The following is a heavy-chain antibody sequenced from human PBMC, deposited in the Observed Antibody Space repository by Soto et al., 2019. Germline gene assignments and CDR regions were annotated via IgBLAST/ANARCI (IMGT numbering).Heavy chain of an antibody. Sequence: PGGSLRLSCAVSGFTFSSFAMSWVRQAPGKGLEWVSVISGSGGSTYYADSVKGRFTISRDNSKNTLYLQMNSLRAEDSAVYYCAKEVSEDFCSTYWAYYYDGMDVRGQRTTAT. CDR1: GFTFSSFA. D-gene: IGHD3-3*01. V-gene: IGHV3-23*01. J-gene: IGHJ6*02. CDR2: ISGSGGST. CDR3: AKEVSEDFCSTYWAYYYDGMDV.